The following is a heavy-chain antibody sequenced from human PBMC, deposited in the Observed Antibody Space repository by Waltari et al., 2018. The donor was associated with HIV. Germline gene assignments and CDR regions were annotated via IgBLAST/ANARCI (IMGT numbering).Heavy chain of an antibody. D-gene: IGHD3-22*01. CDR2: TSASGTNI. Sequence: QIQLVESGGGLVKPGGSLRLSCAASGFSVSVYYMHWTRQAQGKGLEGICYTSASGTNINYADSVKGRYTIYRDSAKNELFLQLNSPSLEDTAVYYCAREGLNSYDSSSWFFDLWGRGSLVSVSS. V-gene: IGHV3-11*01. J-gene: IGHJ2*01. CDR1: GFSVSVYY. CDR3: AREGLNSYDSSSWFFDL.